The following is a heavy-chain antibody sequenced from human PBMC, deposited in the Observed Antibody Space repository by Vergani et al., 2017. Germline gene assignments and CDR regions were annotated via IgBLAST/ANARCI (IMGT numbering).Heavy chain of an antibody. V-gene: IGHV4-38-2*01. Sequence: QVQLQESGPGLVRSSETLSLTCAVSGYSISSGYYWGWIRQPPGKGLEWIGSIYHTGSTYYNPSLKSRVTISADTSKKQFSLNLRSVTAADTAMYYCAISGFCSGGSCPNDAFDIWGQGTRLTVSS. CDR3: AISGFCSGGSCPNDAFDI. CDR2: IYHTGST. D-gene: IGHD2-15*01. CDR1: GYSISSGYY. J-gene: IGHJ3*02.